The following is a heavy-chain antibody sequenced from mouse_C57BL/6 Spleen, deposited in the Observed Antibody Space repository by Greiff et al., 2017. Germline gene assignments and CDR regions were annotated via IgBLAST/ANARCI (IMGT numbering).Heavy chain of an antibody. V-gene: IGHV1-72*01. CDR1: GYTFTSYW. J-gene: IGHJ4*01. Sequence: QVQLKQPGAELVKPGASVKLSCKASGYTFTSYWMHWVKQRPGRGLEWIGRIDPNSGGTKYNEKFKSKATLTVDKPSSTAYMQLSSLTSEDSAVYYCARPLYYDYDYAMDYWGQGTSVTVSS. CDR3: ARPLYYDYDYAMDY. CDR2: IDPNSGGT. D-gene: IGHD2-4*01.